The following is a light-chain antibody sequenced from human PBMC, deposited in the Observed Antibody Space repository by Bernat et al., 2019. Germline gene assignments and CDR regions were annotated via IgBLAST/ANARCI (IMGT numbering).Light chain of an antibody. CDR2: GAS. CDR1: QSVSNN. Sequence: EIVMTQSPATLSVSPGERATLSCRASQSVSNNLAWYQQKPGQAPRLLIYGASTRATGIPVRFSGSGSGTEFTLTISSLQSEDFAVYYCQQYYAWPRTFGGGTKVEIK. CDR3: QQYYAWPRT. J-gene: IGKJ4*01. V-gene: IGKV3-15*01.